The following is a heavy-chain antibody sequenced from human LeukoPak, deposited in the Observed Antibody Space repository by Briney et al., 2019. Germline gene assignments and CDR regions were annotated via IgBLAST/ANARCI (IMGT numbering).Heavy chain of an antibody. J-gene: IGHJ4*02. CDR1: GFTFSSYG. CDR2: IRYDGSNK. CDR3: AKGLRWFGDFYFNFFDH. Sequence: GGSLRLSCAASGFTFSSYGMHWVRQAPGKGLEWVAFIRYDGSNKYYADSVKGRFTIARDNSENTVSLQMNTLKTEDTAVYYCAKGLRWFGDFYFNFFDHWGQGILVTVSS. V-gene: IGHV3-30*02. D-gene: IGHD3-10*01.